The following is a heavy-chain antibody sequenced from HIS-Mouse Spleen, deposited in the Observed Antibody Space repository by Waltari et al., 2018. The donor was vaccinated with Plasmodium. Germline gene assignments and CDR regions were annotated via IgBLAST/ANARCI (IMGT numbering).Heavy chain of an antibody. CDR1: GGSISSSSYY. CDR3: ARDPLVGATLGAFDI. V-gene: IGHV4-39*07. CDR2: IYYSGST. J-gene: IGHJ3*02. D-gene: IGHD1-26*01. Sequence: QLQLQESGPGLVKPSETLSLTCTVSGGSISSSSYYWGWIRQPPGKGLGWIGGIYYSGSTYYNPSLKSRVTISVDTSKNQCSRRLSSVTAADTAVYYCARDPLVGATLGAFDIWGQGTMVTVSS.